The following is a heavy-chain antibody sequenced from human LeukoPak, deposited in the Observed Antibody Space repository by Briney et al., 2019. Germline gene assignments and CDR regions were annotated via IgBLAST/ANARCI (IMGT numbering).Heavy chain of an antibody. J-gene: IGHJ4*02. CDR3: ARGPTNGQAFDY. CDR2: TYYRSKWYN. D-gene: IGHD2-8*01. Sequence: SQTLSLTCAISGDSVSSNSAAWNRIRQSPPRGLEWLGRTYYRSKWYNDYAVSVKSRITINPDTSKNQFSLRLNSVTPEDTAVYYCARGPTNGQAFDYWGQGTLVSVSS. CDR1: GDSVSSNSAA. V-gene: IGHV6-1*01.